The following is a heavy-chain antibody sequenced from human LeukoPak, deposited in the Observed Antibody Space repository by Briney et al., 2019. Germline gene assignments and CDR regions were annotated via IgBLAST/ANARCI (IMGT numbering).Heavy chain of an antibody. V-gene: IGHV3-21*01. D-gene: IGHD3-3*01. CDR1: GFTFSTYS. Sequence: GGSLRLSCAASGFTFSTYSMNWVRQAPGKGLEWVSSISSSSSYIYYADSVKGRFTISRDNAKSSLYLQMNSLRAEDTAVYYCARDFRFLEDYWGQGTLVTVSS. CDR3: ARDFRFLEDY. J-gene: IGHJ4*02. CDR2: ISSSSSYI.